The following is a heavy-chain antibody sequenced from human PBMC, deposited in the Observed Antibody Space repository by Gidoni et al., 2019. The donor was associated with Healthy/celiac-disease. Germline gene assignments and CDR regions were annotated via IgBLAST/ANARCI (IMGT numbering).Heavy chain of an antibody. Sequence: EVQLVESGGGMVQPGRSLRLSCAASGFTFEDYAMHWVRQAPGKGLEWVSGISWNSGSIGDADSVKGRFTISRDNAKNSLYLQMNSLRAEDTALYYCAKDYDSSGYHYAFDIWGQGTMVTVSS. CDR1: GFTFEDYA. V-gene: IGHV3-9*01. J-gene: IGHJ3*02. CDR2: ISWNSGSI. CDR3: AKDYDSSGYHYAFDI. D-gene: IGHD3-22*01.